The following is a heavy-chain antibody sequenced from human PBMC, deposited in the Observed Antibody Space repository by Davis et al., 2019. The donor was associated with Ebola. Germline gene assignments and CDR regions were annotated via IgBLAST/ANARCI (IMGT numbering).Heavy chain of an antibody. Sequence: PSETLSLTCTVSGGSISSYYWSWIRQPPGKGLEWIGYIYYSGSTNYNPSLKSRVTISVDTSKNQFSLKLSSVTAADTAVYYCASGGMEQWLKPDFWGQGTLVTVSS. D-gene: IGHD6-19*01. J-gene: IGHJ4*02. CDR3: ASGGMEQWLKPDF. V-gene: IGHV4-59*01. CDR1: GGSISSYY. CDR2: IYYSGST.